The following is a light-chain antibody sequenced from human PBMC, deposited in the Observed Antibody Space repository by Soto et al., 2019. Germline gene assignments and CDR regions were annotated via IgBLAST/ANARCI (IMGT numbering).Light chain of an antibody. Sequence: QSVLTQPASVSGSPGQSITVSCTGSSSDVGGYDYVSWYQQHPGKAPKLMIYKVSNRPSGVSNRFSGSKSGSTAPLTISGLQAEDEADYYCSSYSSRSTPPYVFGTGTKVTVL. V-gene: IGLV2-14*01. CDR1: SSDVGGYDY. CDR2: KVS. CDR3: SSYSSRSTPPYV. J-gene: IGLJ1*01.